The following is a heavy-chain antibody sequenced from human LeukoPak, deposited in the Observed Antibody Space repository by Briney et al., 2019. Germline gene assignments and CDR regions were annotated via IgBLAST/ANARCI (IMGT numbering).Heavy chain of an antibody. Sequence: SETLSLTCTASGYSISSGYYWGWIRQPPGKGLEWIGSIYHSGSTYYNPSLKSRVTISVDTSKNQFSLKLSSVTAADTAVYYCASSISSWYVFDYWGQGTLVTVSS. CDR1: GYSISSGYY. D-gene: IGHD6-13*01. CDR2: IYHSGST. J-gene: IGHJ4*02. CDR3: ASSISSWYVFDY. V-gene: IGHV4-38-2*02.